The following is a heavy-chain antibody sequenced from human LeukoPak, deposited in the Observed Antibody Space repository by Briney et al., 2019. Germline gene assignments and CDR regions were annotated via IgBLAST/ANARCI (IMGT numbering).Heavy chain of an antibody. V-gene: IGHV3-33*01. J-gene: IGHJ4*02. D-gene: IGHD3-3*01. Sequence: GRSLRLYCAASGFTFSSYGMHWVRQASGKGLEWVAVIWYDGSNKYYADCVKGRFTISRDNSKNTLYLQMNSLRAEDTAVYYCARDWSGYLDYWGQGTLVTVSS. CDR3: ARDWSGYLDY. CDR1: GFTFSSYG. CDR2: IWYDGSNK.